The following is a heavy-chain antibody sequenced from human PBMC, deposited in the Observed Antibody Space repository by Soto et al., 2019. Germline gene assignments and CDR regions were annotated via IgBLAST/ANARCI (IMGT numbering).Heavy chain of an antibody. CDR3: AKDRGVVTATYRPHYGRDV. CDR2: ISYDGSNK. V-gene: IGHV3-30*18. CDR1: GFTFSSYG. D-gene: IGHD2-21*02. Sequence: QVQLVESGGGVVQPGRSLRLSCAASGFTFSSYGMHWVRQAPGKGLEWVAVISYDGSNKYYADSVKGRFTISRDNSKNTLYLQMNSLRAEDTAVYYCAKDRGVVTATYRPHYGRDVWGQGTTVTVSS. J-gene: IGHJ6*02.